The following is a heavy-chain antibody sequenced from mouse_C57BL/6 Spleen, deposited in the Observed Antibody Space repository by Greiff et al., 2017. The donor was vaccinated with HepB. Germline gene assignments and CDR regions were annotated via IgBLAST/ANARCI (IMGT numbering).Heavy chain of an antibody. CDR3: ARDRLGRDWYFDV. J-gene: IGHJ1*03. V-gene: IGHV5-4*01. D-gene: IGHD4-1*01. CDR2: ISDGGSYT. Sequence: VQLQESGGGLVKPGGSLKLSCAASGFTFSSYAMSWVRQTPEKRLEWVATISDGGSYTYYPDNVKGRFTISRDNAKNNLYLQMSHLKSEDTAMYYCARDRLGRDWYFDVWGTGTTVTVSS. CDR1: GFTFSSYA.